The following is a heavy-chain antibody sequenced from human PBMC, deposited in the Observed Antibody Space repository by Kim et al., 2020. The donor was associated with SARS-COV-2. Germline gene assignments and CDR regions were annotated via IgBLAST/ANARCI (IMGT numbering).Heavy chain of an antibody. CDR2: IYYSGST. Sequence: SETLSLTCTVSGGSISSYYWSWIRQPPGKGLEWIGYIYYSGSTNYNPSLKSRVIISVDTSKNQFSLKLSSVTAADTAVYYCARFARAYYYDSSGYYFDYWGQGTLVTVSS. D-gene: IGHD3-22*01. CDR1: GGSISSYY. V-gene: IGHV4-59*08. J-gene: IGHJ4*02. CDR3: ARFARAYYYDSSGYYFDY.